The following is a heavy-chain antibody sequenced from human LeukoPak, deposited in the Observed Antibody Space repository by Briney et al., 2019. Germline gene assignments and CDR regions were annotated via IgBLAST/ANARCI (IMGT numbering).Heavy chain of an antibody. CDR2: ISYDGSNK. D-gene: IGHD3-10*01. J-gene: IGHJ3*02. CDR1: GFTFSSYA. V-gene: IGHV3-30*04. CDR3: ASPAPEGRGVLDAFDI. Sequence: GGSLRLSCGASGFTFSSYAMHWVRQAPGKGLEWVAVISYDGSNKYYADSVKGRFTISRDNSKNTLYLQMNSLRAEDTAVYYCASPAPEGRGVLDAFDIWGQGTMVTVSS.